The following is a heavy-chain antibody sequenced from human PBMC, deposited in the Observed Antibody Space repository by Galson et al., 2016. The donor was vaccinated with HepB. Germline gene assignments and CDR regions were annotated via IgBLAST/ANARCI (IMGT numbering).Heavy chain of an antibody. V-gene: IGHV3-7*01. CDR3: ARGTGMDG. CDR2: INRGGDEK. Sequence: SLRLSCAASGFTFTSNWMHWVRQAPGKGLEWVASINRGGDEKYYVDFVKGRFTISRDNAKNSLYLQMNSLRVEDTAVYYCARGTGMDGWGQGTTVTVSS. J-gene: IGHJ6*02. CDR1: GFTFTSNW.